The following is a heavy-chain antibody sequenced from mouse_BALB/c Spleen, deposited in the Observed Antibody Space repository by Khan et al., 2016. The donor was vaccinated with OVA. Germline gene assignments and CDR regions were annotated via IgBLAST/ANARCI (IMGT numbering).Heavy chain of an antibody. CDR3: ARDYGSLYGYCDV. J-gene: IGHJ1*01. CDR1: GISITSGNYS. Sequence: EVQLVETGPGLVKPSQTVSLTCTVTGISITSGNYSWSWIRQFPGNKLEWIGNIYYSGTVTYNPSLTSRTTITRDTCMNQFFLEMNYLNAEDTATYYCARDYGSLYGYCDVWGEGTTLIVSS. D-gene: IGHD1-1*01. V-gene: IGHV3-5*02. CDR2: IYYSGTV.